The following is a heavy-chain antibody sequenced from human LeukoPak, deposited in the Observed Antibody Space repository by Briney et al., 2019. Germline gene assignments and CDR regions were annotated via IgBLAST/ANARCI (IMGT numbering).Heavy chain of an antibody. J-gene: IGHJ4*02. V-gene: IGHV3-7*01. Sequence: PGGSLRLSCAASGLTFSDFWMSWVRQAPGKGLEWVANIKQDGSEKYYLDSVKGRFTISRDNAKNSLYLQVNSLRAEDTAVYYCARDKIGGPTLLDYWGQGTLVTVSS. D-gene: IGHD3-16*01. CDR2: IKQDGSEK. CDR3: ARDKIGGPTLLDY. CDR1: GLTFSDFW.